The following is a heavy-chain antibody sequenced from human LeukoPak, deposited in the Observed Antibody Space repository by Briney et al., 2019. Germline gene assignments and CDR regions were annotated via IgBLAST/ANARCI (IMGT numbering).Heavy chain of an antibody. CDR2: VYYSGST. J-gene: IGHJ3*02. CDR3: ARGQRWLQFGGAFDI. Sequence: SETLSLTCTVSGGSISSYYWSWIRQPPGKGLEWIGYVYYSGSTNYNPSLKSRVTISVGTSKNQFSLKLSSVTAADTAVYYCARGQRWLQFGGAFDIWGQGTMVTVSS. V-gene: IGHV4-59*01. D-gene: IGHD5-24*01. CDR1: GGSISSYY.